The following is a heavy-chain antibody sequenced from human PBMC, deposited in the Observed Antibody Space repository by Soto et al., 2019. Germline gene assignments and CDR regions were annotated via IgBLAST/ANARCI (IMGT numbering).Heavy chain of an antibody. CDR3: ARSGDNYNRLDY. Sequence: PGGALRLSCECSGFTFSDYYISWIRQAPGKGLEWISYSSNSGTFSRYADSVKGRFSISRDNTKNLLYLQMNSLRAEDTAVYYCARSGDNYNRLDYWGHVTQFTVYS. CDR1: GFTFSDYY. CDR2: SSNSGTFS. J-gene: IGHJ4*01. D-gene: IGHD2-21*02. V-gene: IGHV3-11*06.